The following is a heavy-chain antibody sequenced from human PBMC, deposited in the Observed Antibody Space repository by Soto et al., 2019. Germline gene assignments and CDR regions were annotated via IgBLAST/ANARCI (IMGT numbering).Heavy chain of an antibody. CDR1: GGSISSGGTGSY. J-gene: IGHJ4*02. CDR3: ASGHDAYKVRY. Sequence: QVQLQESGPGLVKPSQTLSLTCTVSGGSISSGGTGSYWTWIRQLPGKGLEWIGYIYYTGNPYYNPSLKSRPTISIDTSENQFSLKLTSVTAADTAVYFCASGHDAYKVRYWGQGTRVTVSS. V-gene: IGHV4-31*03. CDR2: IYYTGNP. D-gene: IGHD1-1*01.